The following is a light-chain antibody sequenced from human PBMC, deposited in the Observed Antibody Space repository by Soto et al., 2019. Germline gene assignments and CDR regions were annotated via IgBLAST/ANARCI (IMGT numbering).Light chain of an antibody. Sequence: QSVLTQPPSVSDAPRQRVTISCSGSNSNVGNNGVNWYQQLPGKAPKLLIYYDDLLPSGVSDRFSGSKSGTSASLAISGLQSEDEADYYCAAWDDSLNIYVFGTGTKLTVL. V-gene: IGLV1-36*01. CDR3: AAWDDSLNIYV. CDR2: YDD. CDR1: NSNVGNNG. J-gene: IGLJ1*01.